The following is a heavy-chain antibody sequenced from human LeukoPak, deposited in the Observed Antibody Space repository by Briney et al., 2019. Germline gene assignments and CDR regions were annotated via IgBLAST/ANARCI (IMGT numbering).Heavy chain of an antibody. CDR2: IHPGDSDT. CDR3: ARRGGSGSYYKYGMDV. J-gene: IGHJ6*02. Sequence: GESLKISCKGSGYRFTSYWIGWVRQMPGKGLEWMGIIHPGDSDTRYSPSFQGQVTISADKSISTAYLQWSSLKASDTAMYYCARRGGSGSYYKYGMDVWGQGTTVTVSS. V-gene: IGHV5-51*01. D-gene: IGHD3-10*01. CDR1: GYRFTSYW.